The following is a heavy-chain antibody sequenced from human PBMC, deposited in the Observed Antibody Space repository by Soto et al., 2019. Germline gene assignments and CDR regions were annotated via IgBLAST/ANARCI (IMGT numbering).Heavy chain of an antibody. CDR2: ISYDGSNK. Sequence: QVQLVESGGGVVQPGRSLRLSCAASGFTFSSYAMHWVRQAPGKGLEWVAVISYDGSNKYYADSVKGRFTISRDNSKNTLYLQMNSLRAEDTAVYYCARDESGRSFDYWGQGTLVIVSS. D-gene: IGHD2-15*01. V-gene: IGHV3-30-3*01. CDR1: GFTFSSYA. J-gene: IGHJ4*02. CDR3: ARDESGRSFDY.